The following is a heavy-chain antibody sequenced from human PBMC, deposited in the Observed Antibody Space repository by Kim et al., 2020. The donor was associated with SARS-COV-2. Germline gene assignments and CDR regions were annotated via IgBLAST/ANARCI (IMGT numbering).Heavy chain of an antibody. CDR1: GGSFSGYH. CDR3: ARGVPGY. J-gene: IGHJ4*02. Sequence: SETLSLTCAVYGGSFSGYHWCWIRQSPGKGLEWVGQINDSGSTNYNPSLKSRVTISVDTSKNQFSLKLTSVTAADMAVYYCARGVPGYWGQGTLVTVSS. V-gene: IGHV4-34*01. CDR2: INDSGST.